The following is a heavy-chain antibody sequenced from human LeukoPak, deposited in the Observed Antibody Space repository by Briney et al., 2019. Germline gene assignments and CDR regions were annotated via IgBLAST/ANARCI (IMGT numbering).Heavy chain of an antibody. CDR2: INSDGSST. CDR3: ARVELSGYPFDY. Sequence: HTGGSLRLSCAASGFTFSSYWMHWVRQAPGEGLVWVSRINSDGSSTSYADSVKGRFTISRDNAKNTLYLQMNSLRAEDTAVYYCARVELSGYPFDYWGQGTLVTVSS. D-gene: IGHD6-25*01. V-gene: IGHV3-74*01. CDR1: GFTFSSYW. J-gene: IGHJ4*02.